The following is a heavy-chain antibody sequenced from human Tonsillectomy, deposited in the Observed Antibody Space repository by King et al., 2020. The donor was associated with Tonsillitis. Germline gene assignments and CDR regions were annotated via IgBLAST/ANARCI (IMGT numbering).Heavy chain of an antibody. Sequence: VQLQQWGAGLLKPSETLSLPCAVYGGSFSDYYWSWIRQPPGKGLEWIGEIHHSGSTNYNPSLKSRVTISVDTSKNQFSLKLSSVTAADTAVFYCARGRRNYYDSSGYYYFFDYWGQGTLVTVSS. J-gene: IGHJ4*02. CDR3: ARGRRNYYDSSGYYYFFDY. CDR1: GGSFSDYY. D-gene: IGHD3-22*01. V-gene: IGHV4-34*01. CDR2: IHHSGST.